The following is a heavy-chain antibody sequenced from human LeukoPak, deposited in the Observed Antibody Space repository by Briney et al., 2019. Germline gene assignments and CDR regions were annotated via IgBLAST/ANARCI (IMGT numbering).Heavy chain of an antibody. CDR3: ARDQGGYNFDY. D-gene: IGHD5-24*01. Sequence: GGSLRLSCAASGFTVSSNYMSWVRQAPGKGLEWVSVIYSCGSTYYADSVKGRFTISRDNAKNSLYLQMNSLRAEDTAVYYCARDQGGYNFDYWGQGTLVTVSS. CDR2: IYSCGST. CDR1: GFTVSSNY. V-gene: IGHV3-53*01. J-gene: IGHJ4*02.